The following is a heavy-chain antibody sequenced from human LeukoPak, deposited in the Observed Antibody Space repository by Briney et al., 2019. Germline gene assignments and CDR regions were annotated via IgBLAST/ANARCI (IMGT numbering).Heavy chain of an antibody. Sequence: GASVKVSCKASGYTFTSYYMHWVRQAPGQGLEWMGIINPSGGSTSYAQKFQGRVTMTRDTSTSTVYMELRSLRSDDTAVYYCAREGSSGWYFNDGMDVWGQGTTVTVSS. V-gene: IGHV1-46*01. CDR3: AREGSSGWYFNDGMDV. CDR2: INPSGGST. CDR1: GYTFTSYY. J-gene: IGHJ6*02. D-gene: IGHD6-19*01.